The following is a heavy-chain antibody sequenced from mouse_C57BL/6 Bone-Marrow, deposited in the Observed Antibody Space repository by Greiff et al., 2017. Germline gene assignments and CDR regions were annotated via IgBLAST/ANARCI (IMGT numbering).Heavy chain of an antibody. V-gene: IGHV1-64*01. CDR1: GYTFTSYW. J-gene: IGHJ4*01. Sequence: QVQLQQSGAELVKPGASVKLSCKASGYTFTSYWMHWVKQRPGQGLEWIGMIHPNSGSTNYNEKFKSKATLTVDKSSSTAYMQLSSLTSEDSAVYYCARDRDYRHAMDYWGQGTSVTVSS. CDR2: IHPNSGST. D-gene: IGHD2-4*01. CDR3: ARDRDYRHAMDY.